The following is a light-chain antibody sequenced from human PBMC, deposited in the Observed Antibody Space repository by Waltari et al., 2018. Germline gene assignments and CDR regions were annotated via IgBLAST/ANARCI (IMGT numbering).Light chain of an antibody. J-gene: IGLJ1*01. CDR2: DVK. CDR3: SSYTTGSTRYV. V-gene: IGLV2-14*03. CDR1: SSDIGASNF. Sequence: QSALTQPASVSGSPGQSIPIPCTGTSSDIGASNFVSCYPKHPGKAPKVMIYDVKNRPSGVSSRFSGSKSGNTASLTISGLQAEDEADYYCSSYTTGSTRYVFGSGTKVTVL.